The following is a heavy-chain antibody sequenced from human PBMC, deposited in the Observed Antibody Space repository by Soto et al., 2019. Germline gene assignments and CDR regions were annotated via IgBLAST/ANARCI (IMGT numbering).Heavy chain of an antibody. J-gene: IGHJ4*02. CDR3: ASTITFRGVIGPLDY. D-gene: IGHD3-16*02. V-gene: IGHV4-31*03. CDR2: IYYSGST. CDR1: GGSISSGGYY. Sequence: QVPLQESGRELVKPSQTLSLTCTVSGGSISSGGYYWSWIRQHPGKGLEWIGYIYYSGSTYYNPSLKSRVTISVDTSKNQFSLKLSSVTAADTAVYYCASTITFRGVIGPLDYWCQGTLVTVSS.